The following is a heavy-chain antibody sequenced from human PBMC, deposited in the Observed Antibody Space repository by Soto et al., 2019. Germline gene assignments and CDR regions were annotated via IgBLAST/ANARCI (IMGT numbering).Heavy chain of an antibody. CDR3: ARDRLAAAAGHSYYFDY. J-gene: IGHJ4*02. CDR1: GFIFSSYA. V-gene: IGHV3-23*01. CDR2: ISGTGVNT. D-gene: IGHD6-13*01. Sequence: PGGSLRLSCEASGFIFSSYAITWVRQAPGKGLEWVSTISGTGVNTYYADSVKGRFTVSRDNSKNTVWLQMNSLRAEDTAVYYCARDRLAAAAGHSYYFDYWGQGTLVTVSS.